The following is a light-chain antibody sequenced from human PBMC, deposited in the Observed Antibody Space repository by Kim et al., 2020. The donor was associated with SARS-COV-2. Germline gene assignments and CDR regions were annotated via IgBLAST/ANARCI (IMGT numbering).Light chain of an antibody. V-gene: IGKV2D-29*02. J-gene: IGKJ5*01. CDR1: QSLLHSDGKTY. CDR2: EVP. Sequence: ASLACKSSQSLLHSDGKTYFLSSPQTPGPSPPRLIYEVPNRFSGVPDRFSGSGSETDFTLNISRVEAEDVGVYYCMQSIQLPSFTFGQGTRLEI. CDR3: MQSIQLPSFT.